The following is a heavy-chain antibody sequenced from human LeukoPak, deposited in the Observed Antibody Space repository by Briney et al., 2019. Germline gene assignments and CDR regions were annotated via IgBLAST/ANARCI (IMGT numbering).Heavy chain of an antibody. CDR2: INPSGGST. V-gene: IGHV1-46*03. Sequence: ASVKVSCKASGYTFTSYYMHWVRQAPGQGLEWMGIINPSGGSTSYAQKFQGGVTMTRDTSTSTVYMELSSLRSEDTAVYYCARGGDIVVVPAANYFDYWGQGTLVTVSS. J-gene: IGHJ4*02. CDR1: GYTFTSYY. D-gene: IGHD2-2*01. CDR3: ARGGDIVVVPAANYFDY.